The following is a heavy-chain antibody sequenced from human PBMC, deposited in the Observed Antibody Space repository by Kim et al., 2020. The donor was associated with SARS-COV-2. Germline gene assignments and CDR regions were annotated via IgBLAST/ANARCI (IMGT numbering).Heavy chain of an antibody. D-gene: IGHD6-13*01. J-gene: IGHJ4*02. CDR3: TRDFFSRGSSWNADY. Sequence: GGSLRLSCTASGFSFGDFAVSWFRQAPGKGLEWVGFIRDKAYGGAPDYAASVKGRCTISRDDSKRIAYLQMNSLKTEDTAVYYCTRDFFSRGSSWNADYWGQGTLVTDSS. V-gene: IGHV3-49*03. CDR2: IRDKAYGGAP. CDR1: GFSFGDFA.